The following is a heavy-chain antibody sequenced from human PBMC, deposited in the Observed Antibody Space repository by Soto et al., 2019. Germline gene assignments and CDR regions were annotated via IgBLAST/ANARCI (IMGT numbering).Heavy chain of an antibody. J-gene: IGHJ4*02. V-gene: IGHV4-31*02. Sequence: PSETLSLTCTVSGGSISSGGYYWSWIRQHPGKGLEWIGYIYYSGSTYYNPSLKGSVAISVDTSKNQFSLKLSSVTAADTAVYYCARTWAVAAFFDYWGQGTMVTVSS. CDR1: GGSISSGGYY. CDR3: ARTWAVAAFFDY. CDR2: IYYSGST. D-gene: IGHD6-19*01.